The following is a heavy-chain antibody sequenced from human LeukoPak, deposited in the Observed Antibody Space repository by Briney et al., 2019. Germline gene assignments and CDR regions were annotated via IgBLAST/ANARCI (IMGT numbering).Heavy chain of an antibody. CDR3: ARDTGDAEDYYYGMDV. V-gene: IGHV4-4*02. CDR2: IYHSGST. CDR1: GGSISSSNW. D-gene: IGHD4-17*01. Sequence: SETLSLTCAVSGGSISSSNWWSWVRQPPGKGLEWIGEIYHSGSTNYNPSLKSRVTISVDKSKNQFSLKLSSVTAADTAVYYCARDTGDAEDYYYGMDVWGQGTTVTVSS. J-gene: IGHJ6*02.